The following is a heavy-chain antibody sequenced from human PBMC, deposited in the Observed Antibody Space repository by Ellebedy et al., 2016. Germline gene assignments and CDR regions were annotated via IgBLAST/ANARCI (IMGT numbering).Heavy chain of an antibody. CDR3: AKDGSGSYSPAYLDH. CDR1: GFTFTSFA. D-gene: IGHD3-10*01. J-gene: IGHJ4*02. V-gene: IGHV3-23*01. Sequence: GGSLRLSXAASGFTFTSFAMSWVRQAPGKGLEWVSAISRSGGSTYYADSVRGRFSISRDTSKNTLYLQLNSLRAEDTAVYYCAKDGSGSYSPAYLDHWGQGTLVTVSS. CDR2: ISRSGGST.